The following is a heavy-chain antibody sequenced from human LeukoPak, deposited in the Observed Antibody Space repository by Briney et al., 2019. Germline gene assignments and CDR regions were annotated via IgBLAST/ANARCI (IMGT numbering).Heavy chain of an antibody. J-gene: IGHJ4*02. Sequence: ASVKVSCKASGYTFTSYYMHWVRQAPGQGLEWMGIINPSGGSTSYAQKLQGRVTMTRDMSTSTVYMELSSLRSEDTAVYYCAAELYSGTYGRCCSFAFWGQGTLVTVSS. CDR1: GYTFTSYY. V-gene: IGHV1-46*01. D-gene: IGHD1-26*01. CDR3: AAELYSGTYGRCCSFAF. CDR2: INPSGGST.